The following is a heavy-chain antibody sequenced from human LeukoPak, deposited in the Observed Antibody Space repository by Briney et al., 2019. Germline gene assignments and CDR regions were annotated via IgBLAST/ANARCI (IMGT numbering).Heavy chain of an antibody. Sequence: GGSLRLSCAASGFTFSHFAMSWVRQAPGKGLQWVSTISGSGNKTYDADSVRGRFTISRDNSKNTLYLQMTGLRAEETAVYCAKLKRVGIAPFDDWGQGILVTVSS. D-gene: IGHD3-10*01. CDR2: ISGSGNKT. V-gene: IGHV3-23*01. J-gene: IGHJ4*02. CDR1: GFTFSHFA. CDR3: AKLKRVGIAPFDD.